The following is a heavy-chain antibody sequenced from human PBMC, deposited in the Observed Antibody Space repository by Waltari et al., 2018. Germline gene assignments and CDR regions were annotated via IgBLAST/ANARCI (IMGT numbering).Heavy chain of an antibody. Sequence: EVQLVESGGGWVQPGGYLRLSCEASGFTCGNYWITWVRQAPGKGLEWVANIKEDGGEKYYVDSVKGRFTISRDNAKNSLYLQMNSLRAEDTAVYYCARDKDRFFDSWGQGTLVTVSS. V-gene: IGHV3-7*01. CDR1: GFTCGNYW. CDR2: IKEDGGEK. CDR3: ARDKDRFFDS. J-gene: IGHJ4*02.